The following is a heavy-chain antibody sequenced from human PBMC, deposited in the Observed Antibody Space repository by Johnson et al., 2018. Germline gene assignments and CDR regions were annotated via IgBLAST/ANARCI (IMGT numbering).Heavy chain of an antibody. CDR3: ARDVYGGNSYYYYGMDV. D-gene: IGHD4-23*01. J-gene: IGHJ6*02. CDR1: GFTFNNYG. CDR2: ISYDGSDQ. Sequence: QVQLVQSGGGVAQPGRSLRLSCAASGFTFNNYGMHWVRQTPGKGLEWVAVISYDGSDQYYADSVKGRFTISRDNAKNSLYLQMNSLRAEDTAVYYCARDVYGGNSYYYYGMDVWGQGTTVTVSS. V-gene: IGHV3-30*03.